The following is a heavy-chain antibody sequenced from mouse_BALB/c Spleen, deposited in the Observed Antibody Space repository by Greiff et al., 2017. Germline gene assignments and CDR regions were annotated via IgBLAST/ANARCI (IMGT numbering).Heavy chain of an antibody. J-gene: IGHJ4*01. CDR2: ISSGSSTI. CDR3: ARGTTVVDYYYAMDY. CDR1: GFTFSSFG. V-gene: IGHV5-17*02. Sequence: EVKLMESGGGLVQPGGSRKLSCAASGFTFSSFGMHWVRQAPEKGLEWVAYISSGSSTIYYADTVKGRFTISRDNPKNTLFLQMTSLRSEDTAMYYCARGTTVVDYYYAMDYWGQGTSVTVSS. D-gene: IGHD1-1*01.